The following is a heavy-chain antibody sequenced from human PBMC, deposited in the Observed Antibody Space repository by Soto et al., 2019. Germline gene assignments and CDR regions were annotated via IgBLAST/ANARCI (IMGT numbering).Heavy chain of an antibody. CDR3: AKAGNYYDSSGYYWYYFDY. Sequence: GGSLRLSSAASGFAFSSYAMSWVRQAPGKGLEWVSAISGSGGSTYYADSVKGRFTISRDNSKNTLYLQMNSLRAEDTAVYYCAKAGNYYDSSGYYWYYFDYWGQGTLVTVSS. D-gene: IGHD3-22*01. V-gene: IGHV3-23*01. J-gene: IGHJ4*02. CDR1: GFAFSSYA. CDR2: ISGSGGST.